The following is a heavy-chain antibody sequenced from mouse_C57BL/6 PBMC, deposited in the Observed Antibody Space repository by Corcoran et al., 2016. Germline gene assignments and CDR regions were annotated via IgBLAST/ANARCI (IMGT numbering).Heavy chain of an antibody. CDR1: GYTFTDYY. J-gene: IGHJ1*03. D-gene: IGHD1-1*01. CDR2: INPNNGGT. Sequence: EVQLQQSGPELVKPGASVKISCKASGYTFTDYYMNWVKQSHGKSLEWIGDINPNNGGTSYNQKFKGKATLTVDKSSSTAYMELRSLTSEDSAVYYCARCYGSSPWYFDVWGTGTTFTVSS. V-gene: IGHV1-26*01. CDR3: ARCYGSSPWYFDV.